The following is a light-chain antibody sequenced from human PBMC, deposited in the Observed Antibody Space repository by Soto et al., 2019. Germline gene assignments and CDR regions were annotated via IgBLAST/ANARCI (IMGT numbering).Light chain of an antibody. CDR3: AAWDNSLRWV. CDR1: SSNVGSNF. V-gene: IGLV1-47*01. Sequence: QSVLTQPPSVSGTPGQRVTISCSGSSSNVGSNFVYWYQQFPGTAPKLLIYRTDQRPSGVPDRFSASKPGTSASLAISGLRSDDEADYSCAAWDNSLRWVFGGGTKLTVL. J-gene: IGLJ3*02. CDR2: RTD.